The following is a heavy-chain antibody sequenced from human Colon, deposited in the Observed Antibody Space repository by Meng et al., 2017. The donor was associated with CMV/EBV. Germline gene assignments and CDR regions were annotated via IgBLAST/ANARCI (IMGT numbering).Heavy chain of an antibody. V-gene: IGHV3-23*01. CDR2: SSVSASST. D-gene: IGHD5-24*01. CDR3: AKEGRDGYNANYY. J-gene: IGHJ4*02. CDR1: AFTCNIFA. Sequence: VQRWEAGAGLVQPRRAPRLYCPGSAFTCNIFALAWVRQAQGKGLGRVSGSSVSASSTYYTDSVKGRFTISRNNSKTTLYLQINSRRVEDTAAYYCAKEGRDGYNANYYWGQGTLVTVSS.